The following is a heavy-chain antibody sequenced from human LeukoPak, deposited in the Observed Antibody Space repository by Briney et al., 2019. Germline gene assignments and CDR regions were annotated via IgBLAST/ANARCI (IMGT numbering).Heavy chain of an antibody. CDR2: INPSGGST. Sequence: ASVKVSCKASGYTFTSYYMHWVRQAPGQGLEWMGIINPSGGSTSYAQKFQGRVTMTRDTSTSTVYMELSSPRSEDTAVYYCAREAGDNWFDPWGQGTLVTVSS. CDR1: GYTFTSYY. CDR3: AREAGDNWFDP. V-gene: IGHV1-46*01. D-gene: IGHD3-10*01. J-gene: IGHJ5*02.